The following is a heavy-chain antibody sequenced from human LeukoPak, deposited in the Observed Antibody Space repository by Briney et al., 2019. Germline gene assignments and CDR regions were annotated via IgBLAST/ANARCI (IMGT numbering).Heavy chain of an antibody. CDR1: GGSISSSYYY. Sequence: SETLSLTCTVSGGSISSSYYYWGWIRQPPGKGLEWIGTMYNSGRTDYNPSLESRVTISVDTSKNQFSLKLSSVTAADTAVYYCAREADRWFDPWGQGTLVTVSS. J-gene: IGHJ5*02. CDR2: MYNSGRT. V-gene: IGHV4-39*07. CDR3: AREADRWFDP.